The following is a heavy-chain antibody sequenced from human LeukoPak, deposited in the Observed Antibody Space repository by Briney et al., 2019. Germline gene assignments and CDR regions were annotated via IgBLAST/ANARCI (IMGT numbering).Heavy chain of an antibody. V-gene: IGHV4-59*08. D-gene: IGHD6-19*01. CDR3: VRQKAVNADLEY. J-gene: IGHJ4*02. Sequence: SETLSLTCTVSGGSISYYFWSWFRQSPGKTLEWIGNIHYSGSNTYNPSLESRLSMSVDTSKHQFSLTLRSATAADTAVYYCVRQKAVNADLEYWGQGTLVTVAS. CDR1: GGSISYYF. CDR2: IHYSGSN.